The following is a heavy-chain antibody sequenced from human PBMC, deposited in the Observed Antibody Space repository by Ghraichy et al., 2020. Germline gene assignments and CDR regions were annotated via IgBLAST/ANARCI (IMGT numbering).Heavy chain of an antibody. V-gene: IGHV1-2*04. CDR3: ARDREYSSSSVVDYYYGMDV. J-gene: IGHJ6*02. D-gene: IGHD6-6*01. CDR2: INPNSGGT. Sequence: ASVKVSCKASGYTFTGYYMHWVRQAPGQGLEWMGWINPNSGGTNYAQKFQGWVTMTRDTSISTAYMELSRLRSDDTAVYYCARDREYSSSSVVDYYYGMDVWGQGTTVTVSS. CDR1: GYTFTGYY.